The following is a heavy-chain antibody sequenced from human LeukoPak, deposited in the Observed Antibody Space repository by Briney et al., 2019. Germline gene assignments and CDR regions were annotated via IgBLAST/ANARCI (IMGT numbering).Heavy chain of an antibody. J-gene: IGHJ4*02. Sequence: GGSLRLSCVGSGFTFSNYAMSWVRQAPGKGLEWVSGVSGSGTSTFYADSVKGRFTISRDNSKNTLYLQMNSLRAEDTAVYYCAKYYYYDSSGQDYYFDYWGQGTLVTVSS. V-gene: IGHV3-23*01. CDR1: GFTFSNYA. D-gene: IGHD3-22*01. CDR3: AKYYYYDSSGQDYYFDY. CDR2: VSGSGTST.